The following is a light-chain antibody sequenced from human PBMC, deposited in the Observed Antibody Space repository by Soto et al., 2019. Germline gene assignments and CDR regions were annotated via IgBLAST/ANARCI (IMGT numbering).Light chain of an antibody. Sequence: QSALTQPASVSGSPGQSITISCTGTSSDVGSYNLVSWYQQHPGKAPKLMIYAGSKRPSGVSHRFSGSKSGNTASLTISGLQAGDEADYFCCSYAGSGSWVFGGGTKLTGL. J-gene: IGLJ3*02. CDR2: AGS. CDR1: SSDVGSYNL. V-gene: IGLV2-23*01. CDR3: CSYAGSGSWV.